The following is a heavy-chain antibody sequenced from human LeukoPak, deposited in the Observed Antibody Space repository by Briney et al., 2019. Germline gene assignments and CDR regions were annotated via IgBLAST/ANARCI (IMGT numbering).Heavy chain of an antibody. D-gene: IGHD1-14*01. Sequence: PGGSLRLSCAASGFTFSSYSMNWVRQAPGKGLEWVSVIYVGGTTYYADSVKGRFSISRDNSKNTLHLQMNSLRAEDTAVYFCARDVRNYYGLDVWGQGTTVTVSS. J-gene: IGHJ6*02. CDR1: GFTFSSYS. CDR3: ARDVRNYYGLDV. CDR2: IYVGGTT. V-gene: IGHV3-53*01.